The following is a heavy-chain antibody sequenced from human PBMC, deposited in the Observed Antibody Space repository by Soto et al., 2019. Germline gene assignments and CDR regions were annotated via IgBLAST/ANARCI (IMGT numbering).Heavy chain of an antibody. CDR3: VHRRDGYNSAFFDY. V-gene: IGHV1-69*01. D-gene: IGHD5-12*01. CDR1: GGPFSSYA. CDR2: IIRIFHTT. J-gene: IGHJ4*02. Sequence: QVQLVQSGAEVKKPGSSVKVSCKASGGPFSSYAFSWVRQAPGQGLEWMGGIIRIFHTTTYAQKFQGRVTIPADESTSAAYMELISLRSDDTAVYYCVHRRDGYNSAFFDYWGQGTLVTVSS.